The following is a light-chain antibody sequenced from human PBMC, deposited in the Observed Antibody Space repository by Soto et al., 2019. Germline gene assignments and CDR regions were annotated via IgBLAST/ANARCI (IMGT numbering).Light chain of an antibody. J-gene: IGLJ3*02. CDR3: QSYDSSLSRRWV. Sequence: QSALTQPPSVSGAPGQRVTISCTGSSSNIGAGYPVHWYQQLPGTAPKLLVAGNRPSGVPDRFSVSTSGASASLAITGLQAEDEADYYCQSYDSSLSRRWVFGGGTKVTVL. CDR1: SSNIGAGYP. CDR2: G. V-gene: IGLV1-40*01.